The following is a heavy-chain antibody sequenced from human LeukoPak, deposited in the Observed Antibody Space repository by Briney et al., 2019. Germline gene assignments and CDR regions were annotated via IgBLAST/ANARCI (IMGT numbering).Heavy chain of an antibody. D-gene: IGHD2-2*01. CDR1: GFTFSSYG. V-gene: IGHV3-30*02. CDR3: ARSSTSSLDAFDI. J-gene: IGHJ3*02. CDR2: IRYDGSNK. Sequence: SGGSLRLSCAASGFTFSSYGMHWVRQAPGKGLEWVAFIRYDGSNKYYADSVKGRLTISRDNSKNTLYLQMNSLRAEDTAVYYCARSSTSSLDAFDIWGQGTMVTVSS.